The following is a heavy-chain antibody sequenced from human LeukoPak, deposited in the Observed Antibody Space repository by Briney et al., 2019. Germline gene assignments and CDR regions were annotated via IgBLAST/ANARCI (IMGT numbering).Heavy chain of an antibody. CDR3: ARVSIFSLDLWSTGYYFDY. CDR2: MNHSGSA. CDR1: GGSFSGYY. D-gene: IGHD3-10*01. J-gene: IGHJ4*02. Sequence: SETLSLTCAVYGGSFSGYYWTWIRQPPGKGLEWIGEMNHSGSANYNPSLKSRVTISVDTSKNQFSLKLSSVTAADTAVYYCARVSIFSLDLWSTGYYFDYWGQGTLVTVSS. V-gene: IGHV4-34*01.